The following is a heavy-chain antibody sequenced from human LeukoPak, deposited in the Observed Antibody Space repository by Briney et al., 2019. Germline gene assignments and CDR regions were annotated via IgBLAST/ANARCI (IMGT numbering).Heavy chain of an antibody. D-gene: IGHD2-15*01. Sequence: SETLSLTCAVSGGSISGGGYSWSWIRQPPGKGLEWIGYIYHSGSTYYNPSLKSRVTISVDRSKNQFSLKLSSVTAADTAVYYCARASAGGNPEYYFDYWGQGTLVTVSS. CDR1: GGSISGGGYS. CDR3: ARASAGGNPEYYFDY. CDR2: IYHSGST. J-gene: IGHJ4*02. V-gene: IGHV4-30-2*01.